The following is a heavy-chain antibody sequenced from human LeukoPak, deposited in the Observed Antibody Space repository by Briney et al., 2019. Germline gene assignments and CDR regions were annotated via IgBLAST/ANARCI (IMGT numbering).Heavy chain of an antibody. CDR2: INNNGDFT. J-gene: IGHJ5*02. CDR1: GFTFSTHA. Sequence: PGMSLRLSCAASGFTFSTHAMNWVRQAPGKGLEWVSSINNNGDFTKYADSVQGRFTISRDNAKNSLYLQMNSLRAEDTALYYCARVLSGSGSYLWWFDPWGQGTLVTVSS. CDR3: ARVLSGSGSYLWWFDP. V-gene: IGHV3-21*01. D-gene: IGHD3-10*01.